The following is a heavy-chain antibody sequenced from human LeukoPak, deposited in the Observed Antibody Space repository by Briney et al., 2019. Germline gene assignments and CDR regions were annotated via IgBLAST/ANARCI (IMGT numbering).Heavy chain of an antibody. CDR1: GYSFTSYW. J-gene: IGHJ6*02. D-gene: IGHD6-6*01. CDR3: ARESIYSYYEMDV. V-gene: IGHV5-10-1*01. CDR2: IDPSDSYT. Sequence: VESLRISCKGSGYSFTSYWISWVRQMPGKGLEWKGKIDPSDSYTNYSPSFQGHVTISADKPIRTAYLQWSSLKASDTAMYFCARESIYSYYEMDVWGQGTTVTVSS.